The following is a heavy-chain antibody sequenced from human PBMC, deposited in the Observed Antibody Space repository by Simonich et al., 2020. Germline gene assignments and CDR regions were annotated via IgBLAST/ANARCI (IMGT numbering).Heavy chain of an antibody. CDR2: INPKSGGT. Sequence: QVQLVQSGAEVKKPGASVKVSCKASGYTFTASYMHWVRQAPGQGLALRGWINPKSGGTNYAQKFQSRVTMTRDTSISTAYMELSRLRSDDTAVYYCARGGVQYYYYYMDVWGKGTTVTVSS. D-gene: IGHD3-3*01. J-gene: IGHJ6*03. CDR3: ARGGVQYYYYYMDV. V-gene: IGHV1-2*02. CDR1: GYTFTASY.